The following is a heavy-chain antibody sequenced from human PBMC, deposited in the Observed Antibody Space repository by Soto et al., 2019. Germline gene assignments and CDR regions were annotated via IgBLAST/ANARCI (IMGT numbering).Heavy chain of an antibody. CDR2: ISSSGSTI. Sequence: AGSLRLSCAAYGFPFSSYEMNWVRQAPWKWLEWVSYISSSGSTIYYADSVKGRFTISRENAKNSMYLQMNSLRAEDTAVYYYARGPAPSMVRGVPPYYYGMDVWGQGTTVTVSS. J-gene: IGHJ6*02. D-gene: IGHD3-10*01. V-gene: IGHV3-48*03. CDR3: ARGPAPSMVRGVPPYYYGMDV. CDR1: GFPFSSYE.